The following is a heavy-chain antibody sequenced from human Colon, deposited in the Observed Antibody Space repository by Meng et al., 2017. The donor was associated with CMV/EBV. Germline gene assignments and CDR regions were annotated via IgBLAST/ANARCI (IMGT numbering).Heavy chain of an antibody. CDR1: GFSLTTSGMR. Sequence: FGPTLVKPTQTLTLTCTFSGFSLTTSGMRVSWIRQPPGKALEWLARIDWDDDKFYSTSLKTRLTISKDTSKNQVVLTMTNMDPVDTATYYCARIASGTFHFDYWGQGTLVTVSS. J-gene: IGHJ4*02. V-gene: IGHV2-70D*14. CDR3: ARIASGTFHFDY. D-gene: IGHD1-26*01. CDR2: IDWDDDK.